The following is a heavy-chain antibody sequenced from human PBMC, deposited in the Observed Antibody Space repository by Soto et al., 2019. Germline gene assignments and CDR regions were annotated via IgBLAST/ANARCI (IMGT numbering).Heavy chain of an antibody. CDR2: ISYDGGDK. V-gene: IGHV3-30-3*01. Sequence: QLQLVESGGGVVQPGRSLRLSCAASGCTFSSYAMHWVRQAPGEGLEWVALISYDGGDKYDADSVKGRFTISRDNSKNTVYLQMNSLKVEDTAVYYCARGSAAGVYYYGMDVWGQGTTVTVSS. CDR3: ARGSAAGVYYYGMDV. CDR1: GCTFSSYA. J-gene: IGHJ6*02. D-gene: IGHD6-13*01.